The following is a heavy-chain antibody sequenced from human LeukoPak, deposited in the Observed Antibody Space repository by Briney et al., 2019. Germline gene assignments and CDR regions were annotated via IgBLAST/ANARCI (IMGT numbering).Heavy chain of an antibody. V-gene: IGHV3-21*01. CDR3: ARQFDGSHPNAFDI. Sequence: PGGSLRLSCEASGFTFTSYSMNWVRQGPGKGLEWVSAIDPSTSRIYYADSVKGRFTISRDNSKNTLYLQMASLRVEDTAVYYCARQFDGSHPNAFDIWGQGTMVTVSS. CDR2: IDPSTSRI. CDR1: GFTFTSYS. J-gene: IGHJ3*02. D-gene: IGHD1-26*01.